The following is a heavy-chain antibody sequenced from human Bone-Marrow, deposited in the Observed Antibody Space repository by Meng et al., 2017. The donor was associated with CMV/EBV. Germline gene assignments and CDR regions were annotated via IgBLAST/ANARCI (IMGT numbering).Heavy chain of an antibody. CDR3: TPRISSGSYFDY. J-gene: IGHJ4*02. CDR1: GFTVSSNY. D-gene: IGHD1-26*01. V-gene: IGHV3-15*01. Sequence: GESLKISCAASGFTVSSNYMSWVRQAPGKGLEWVGRIKSKTDGGTTDYAAPVKGRFTISRDDSKNTLYLQMNSLKTEDTAVYYCTPRISSGSYFDYWGQGTLVTVSS. CDR2: IKSKTDGGTT.